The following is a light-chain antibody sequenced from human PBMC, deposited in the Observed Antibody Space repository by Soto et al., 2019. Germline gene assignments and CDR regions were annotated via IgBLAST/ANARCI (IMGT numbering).Light chain of an antibody. CDR1: TSNIGSNT. CDR2: SND. J-gene: IGLJ3*02. CDR3: SAWDDSVIGV. Sequence: QSVLTQPPSASGTPGQRLTISCSGSTSNIGSNTVSWYQQLPGTAPKLLIHSNDRRPSGVPDRFSASKSGTSASLAISGLQSEDEALYYCSAWDDSVIGVFGGGTKLTVL. V-gene: IGLV1-44*01.